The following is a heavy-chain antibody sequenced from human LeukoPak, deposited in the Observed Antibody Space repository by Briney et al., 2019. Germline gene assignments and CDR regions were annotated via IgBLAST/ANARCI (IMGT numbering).Heavy chain of an antibody. Sequence: GASVKVSCKASGYTFTGCYMHWVRQAPGQGLEWMGWINPNSGGTKYAQKFQGRVTMTRDTSINTAYMELSSLTSDDTAVYYCAREPNGPLFDYWGQGTLVTVSS. D-gene: IGHD2-8*01. CDR2: INPNSGGT. V-gene: IGHV1-2*02. CDR1: GYTFTGCY. CDR3: AREPNGPLFDY. J-gene: IGHJ4*02.